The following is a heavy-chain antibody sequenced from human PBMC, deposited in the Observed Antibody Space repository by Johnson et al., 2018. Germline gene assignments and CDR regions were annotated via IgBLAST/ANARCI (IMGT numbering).Heavy chain of an antibody. CDR3: ARDSGIMITFGGHNGGGTAFDI. D-gene: IGHD3-16*01. J-gene: IGHJ3*02. V-gene: IGHV1-24*01. CDR2: FDPEDGET. Sequence: QVQLVQSGAEVKKPGASVKVSCKVSGYTLTELSMHWVRQAPGTGLEWMGGFDPEDGETIYAQKFQGRVTMTEDTSSDTPYMGLSSLGSEDTGVYYCARDSGIMITFGGHNGGGTAFDIWGQGTMVTVSS. CDR1: GYTLTELS.